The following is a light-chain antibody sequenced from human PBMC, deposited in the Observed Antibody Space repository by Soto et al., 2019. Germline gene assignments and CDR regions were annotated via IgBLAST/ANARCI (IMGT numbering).Light chain of an antibody. CDR1: QSVSNNY. V-gene: IGKV3-20*01. CDR2: GAS. J-gene: IGKJ4*01. Sequence: EIVLTQSPGTLSLSPGERATLSCRASQSVSNNYLAWYQQRPGQAPRPLIYGASRRVTGIPDRFSGSGSGTDFTLTISRLEPEDFAVYHCHQYGSSRLTFGGGTKVEI. CDR3: HQYGSSRLT.